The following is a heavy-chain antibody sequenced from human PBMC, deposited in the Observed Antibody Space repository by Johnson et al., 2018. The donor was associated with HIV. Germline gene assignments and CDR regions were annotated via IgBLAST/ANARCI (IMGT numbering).Heavy chain of an antibody. V-gene: IGHV3-30*03. CDR3: ARAVTPFGDLDDAFDI. CDR2: ISYDGGNK. D-gene: IGHD3-10*01. J-gene: IGHJ3*02. CDR1: RFTFSSYG. Sequence: QVQLVESGGGVVQPGRSLRLSCAASRFTFSSYGMHWVRQAPGKGLEWVAVISYDGGNKYYADSVKGRFTISRDNSKNTLYLQMNSLRAEDTAVYYCARAVTPFGDLDDAFDIWGQGTKVTV.